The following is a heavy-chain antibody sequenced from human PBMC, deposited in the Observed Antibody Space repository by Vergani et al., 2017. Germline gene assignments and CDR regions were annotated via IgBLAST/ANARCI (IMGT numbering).Heavy chain of an antibody. CDR2: ISGSGGST. J-gene: IGHJ6*03. Sequence: EVQLLESGGGLVQPGGSLRLSCAASGFTFSSYAMSWVRQAPGKGLEWVSAISGSGGSTYYADSVKGRFTISRDNSKNTLYLQMNSLRAEDTAVYYCAKEGGIAARPPHYYYYMDVWDKGTTVTVSS. CDR3: AKEGGIAARPPHYYYYMDV. D-gene: IGHD6-6*01. V-gene: IGHV3-23*01. CDR1: GFTFSSYA.